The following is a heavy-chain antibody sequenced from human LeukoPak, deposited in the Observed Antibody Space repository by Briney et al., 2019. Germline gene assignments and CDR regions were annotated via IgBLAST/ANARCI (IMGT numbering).Heavy chain of an antibody. J-gene: IGHJ4*02. CDR1: GDSITSGGFY. V-gene: IGHV4-31*03. D-gene: IGHD3-22*01. CDR3: ARDSSGRYYFDH. Sequence: SETLSLTCTVSGDSITSGGFYWSWIRQHPGRGLEWIGYIYYRARTYYNPSLKSRVIVSLDTSKNQFSLNLRSVTAADTAVYYCARDSSGRYYFDHWGRGILVAVSS. CDR2: IYYRART.